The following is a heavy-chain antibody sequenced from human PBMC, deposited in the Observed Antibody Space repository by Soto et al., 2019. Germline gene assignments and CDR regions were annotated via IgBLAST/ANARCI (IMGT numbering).Heavy chain of an antibody. J-gene: IGHJ5*02. V-gene: IGHV4-34*01. CDR3: ARDVITIFGVSLRGNWFDP. CDR1: GGSFSGYY. CDR2: INHSGST. D-gene: IGHD3-3*01. Sequence: PSETLSLTCAVYGGSFSGYYWSWIRQPPGKGLEWIGEINHSGSTNYNPSLKSRVTISVDTSKNQFSLKLSSVTAAGTAVYYCARDVITIFGVSLRGNWFDPWGQGTLVTVSS.